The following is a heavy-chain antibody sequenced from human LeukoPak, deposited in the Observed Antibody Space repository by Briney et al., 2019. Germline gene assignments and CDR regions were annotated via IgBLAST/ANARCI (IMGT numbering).Heavy chain of an antibody. CDR3: ARDQYDYVWGSYRPYFAY. CDR2: ISPYNGNT. V-gene: IGHV1-18*01. CDR1: GYTFTRYG. Sequence: ASVKVSCKASGYTFTRYGISWVRQAPGQGLEWMGSISPYNGNTTYAQKRQGRVTMTTDTSTSTPYIELRSLRSDDPAVYYCARDQYDYVWGSYRPYFAYWGEGTLVTVSS. D-gene: IGHD3-16*02. J-gene: IGHJ4*02.